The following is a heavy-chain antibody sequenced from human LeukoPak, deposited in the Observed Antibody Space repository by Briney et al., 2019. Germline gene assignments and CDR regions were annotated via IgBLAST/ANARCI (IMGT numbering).Heavy chain of an antibody. Sequence: TGGSLRLSCAASGFTFNNYGMHWVRQPPGKGLEWTGEIYHSGSTNYNPSLKSRVTISVDKSKNQFSLKLSSVTAADTAVYYCASREGYYDSSGYYPFDYWGQGTLVTVSS. J-gene: IGHJ4*02. CDR2: IYHSGST. CDR3: ASREGYYDSSGYYPFDY. V-gene: IGHV4-4*02. D-gene: IGHD3-22*01. CDR1: GFTFNNYG.